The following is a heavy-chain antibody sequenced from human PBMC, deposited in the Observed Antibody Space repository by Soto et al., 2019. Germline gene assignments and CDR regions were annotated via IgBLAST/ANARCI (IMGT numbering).Heavy chain of an antibody. Sequence: QLQLHESGPGLVKPSETLSLTCTVSGGPMSRSTYYWGWILQSPGKGLGWIGSIYTGGTTYYNPSLKSQVTISVDTSKNQFSLKLTSVTAADTAVYYCARQVNDIVPYDAFDIWVQGTMVTVSS. J-gene: IGHJ3*02. CDR3: ARQVNDIVPYDAFDI. D-gene: IGHD2-8*01. CDR2: IYTGGTT. V-gene: IGHV4-39*01. CDR1: GGPMSRSTYY.